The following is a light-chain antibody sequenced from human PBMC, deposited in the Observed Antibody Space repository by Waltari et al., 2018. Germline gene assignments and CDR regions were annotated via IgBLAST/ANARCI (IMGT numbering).Light chain of an antibody. V-gene: IGLV2-23*02. J-gene: IGLJ2*01. CDR2: EVT. Sequence: QSALTQPASVSGSPGQSIPISCTGTTSHGGHYNLVSWYQQHPGKAPKLIIYEVTKRPSGVSNRFSGSKSGNTASLTISGLQADDEADYYCHSHATSITSVIFGGGTKLTVI. CDR3: HSHATSITSVI. CDR1: TSHGGHYNL.